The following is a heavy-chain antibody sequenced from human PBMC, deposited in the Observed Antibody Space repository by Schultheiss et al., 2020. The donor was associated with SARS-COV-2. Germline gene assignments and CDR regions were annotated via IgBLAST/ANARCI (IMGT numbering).Heavy chain of an antibody. CDR2: IKQDGSEK. CDR1: GFTFSSYG. D-gene: IGHD3-3*01. J-gene: IGHJ3*02. V-gene: IGHV3-7*01. Sequence: GGSLRLSCAASGFTFSSYGMHWVRQAPGKGLEWVANIKQDGSEKYYVDSVKGRFTISRDNAKNSLYLQMNSLRAEDTAVYYCARDTIFGVVIQLDAFDIWGQGTMVTVSS. CDR3: ARDTIFGVVIQLDAFDI.